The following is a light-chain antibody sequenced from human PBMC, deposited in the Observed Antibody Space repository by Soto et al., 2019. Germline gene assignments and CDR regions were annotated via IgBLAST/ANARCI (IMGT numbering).Light chain of an antibody. CDR2: GPS. Sequence: EIVMTQSPVTLSVSPGERATVSCKTSQSVNTNLAWYQQKPGQVPRLLIYGPSTRAIGIPDRFSGSGSGTEFPLTITSLPSEDCAVYYCPQYHEWPRTFGQGTRLEIK. J-gene: IGKJ5*01. CDR1: QSVNTN. V-gene: IGKV3-15*01. CDR3: PQYHEWPRT.